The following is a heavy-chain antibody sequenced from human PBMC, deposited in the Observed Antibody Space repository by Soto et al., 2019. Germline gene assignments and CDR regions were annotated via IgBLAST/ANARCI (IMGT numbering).Heavy chain of an antibody. J-gene: IGHJ3*02. Sequence: ASMKVSRKGSRYTLTELSIHRVRQAPGKSLEWMGGFDPEDGETIYAQKFQGRVTMTEDTSTDTAYMELSSLRSEDTAVYYCATDLSGSYLRIPDAFDIWGQGTMVTVSS. CDR3: ATDLSGSYLRIPDAFDI. CDR1: RYTLTELS. V-gene: IGHV1-24*01. CDR2: FDPEDGET. D-gene: IGHD1-26*01.